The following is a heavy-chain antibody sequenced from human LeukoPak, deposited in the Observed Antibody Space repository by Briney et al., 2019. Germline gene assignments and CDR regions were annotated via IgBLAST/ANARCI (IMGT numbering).Heavy chain of an antibody. V-gene: IGHV1-46*01. J-gene: IGHJ3*02. CDR3: ARNLWFGESSDAFDM. CDR1: GYTFTGFH. D-gene: IGHD3-10*01. Sequence: ASVKVSCKASGYTFTGFHMHWVRQAPGQGLEWMGLINPGGDNTDYAQNFQGRVTMTRDTSISTAYMDMSSLRSDDTAVYYCARNLWFGESSDAFDMWGQGTMVTVSS. CDR2: INPGGDNT.